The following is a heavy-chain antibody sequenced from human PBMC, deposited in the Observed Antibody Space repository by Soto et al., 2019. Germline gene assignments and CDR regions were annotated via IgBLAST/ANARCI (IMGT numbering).Heavy chain of an antibody. CDR2: ISGSSSTI. J-gene: IGHJ5*02. CDR1: GFTFSIYS. Sequence: LXLSCAASGFTFSIYSMSWVRQAPGKGLEWVSYISGSSSTIYYADSVKGRFTISRDNAKNSLYLQMNSLRDEDTAVYYCARDQPFDHWGQGTLVTVSS. CDR3: ARDQPFDH. V-gene: IGHV3-48*02.